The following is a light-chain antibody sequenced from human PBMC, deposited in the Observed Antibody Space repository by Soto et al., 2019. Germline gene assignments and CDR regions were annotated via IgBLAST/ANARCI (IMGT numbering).Light chain of an antibody. CDR3: TSYTSRSTLEV. J-gene: IGLJ2*01. Sequence: QSALTQPASVSGSPGQSITISCTGTSSDVGGYNYVSWYQQHPGKAPKLMIYDVSYRPSWVSNRFSGSKSGNTASLTISGRQAEDEDAYYCTSYTSRSTLEVFGGGTKLTVL. CDR1: SSDVGGYNY. CDR2: DVS. V-gene: IGLV2-14*01.